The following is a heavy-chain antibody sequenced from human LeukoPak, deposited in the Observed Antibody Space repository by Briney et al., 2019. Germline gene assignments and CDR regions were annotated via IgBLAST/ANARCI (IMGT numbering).Heavy chain of an antibody. D-gene: IGHD5-12*01. Sequence: GGSLRLSCAASGFTFSSYAMTWVRQAPGKGLEWVSGISASGGSTYYADSVKGRFTISRDNYKNPLYLQMNSLRAEDTAAYFCAKCARYSGYDSDFDYWGQGTLVTVSS. CDR3: AKCARYSGYDSDFDY. V-gene: IGHV3-23*01. CDR2: ISASGGST. CDR1: GFTFSSYA. J-gene: IGHJ4*02.